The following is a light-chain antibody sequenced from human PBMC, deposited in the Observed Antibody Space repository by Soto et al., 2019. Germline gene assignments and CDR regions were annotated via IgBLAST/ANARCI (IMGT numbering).Light chain of an antibody. J-gene: IGKJ1*01. CDR1: QSFRGM. Sequence: ETVRTLSPGTLSLSARERATXSCRASQSFRGMLAWYQQKPGQAPRLLIYDAYNRATGIPDRFSGSGSGTEFTLTINRLEAEDFAVYYCQQYVIWSWTFGLGTKVDIK. V-gene: IGKV3-20*01. CDR2: DAY. CDR3: QQYVIWSWT.